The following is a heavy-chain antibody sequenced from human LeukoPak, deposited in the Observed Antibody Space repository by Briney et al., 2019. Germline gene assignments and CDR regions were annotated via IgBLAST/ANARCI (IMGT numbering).Heavy chain of an antibody. CDR1: GYTFTAYY. V-gene: IGHV1-2*02. CDR2: INPNSGGT. J-gene: IGHJ6*03. CDR3: ARAGYSYGYGPYYYMDV. Sequence: ASVKVSCKASGYTFTAYYMHGVRQAPGQGLEWMGWINPNSGGTNYAQKFQGRVTMTRDTSISTAYMERSRLRSGDTAVYYCARAGYSYGYGPYYYMDVWGKGTTVTVSS. D-gene: IGHD5-18*01.